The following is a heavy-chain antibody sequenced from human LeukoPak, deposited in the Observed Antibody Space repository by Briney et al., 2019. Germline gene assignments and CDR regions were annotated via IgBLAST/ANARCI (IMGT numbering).Heavy chain of an antibody. D-gene: IGHD3-3*02. Sequence: ASVKVSCKASGYTFTSYDINWVRQATGQGLERMGWMNPNSGNTGYAQKFQGRVTMTRNTSISTAYMGLSSLRSEDTAVYYCARGRRIFGVVIQNWFDPWGQGTLVTVSS. J-gene: IGHJ5*02. CDR3: ARGRRIFGVVIQNWFDP. CDR1: GYTFTSYD. V-gene: IGHV1-8*01. CDR2: MNPNSGNT.